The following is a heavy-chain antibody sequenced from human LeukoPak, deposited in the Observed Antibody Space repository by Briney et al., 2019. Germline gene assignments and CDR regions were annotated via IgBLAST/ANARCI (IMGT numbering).Heavy chain of an antibody. CDR2: ISWNSGSI. CDR1: GFTFDDYA. CDR3: AKAEHDSSGQNAFDI. D-gene: IGHD3-22*01. V-gene: IGHV3-9*01. Sequence: PGGSLRLSCAASGFTFDDYAMHWVRQAPGKGLEWVSGISWNSGSIGYADSVKGRFTISRDNAKNSLYLQMNSLRAEDTALYYCAKAEHDSSGQNAFDIWGQGTMVTVSS. J-gene: IGHJ3*02.